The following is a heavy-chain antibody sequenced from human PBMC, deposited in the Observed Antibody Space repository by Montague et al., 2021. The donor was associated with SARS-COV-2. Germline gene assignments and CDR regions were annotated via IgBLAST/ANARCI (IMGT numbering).Heavy chain of an antibody. Sequence: SETLSLTCTVSGGSISSSSYYWGWIRQPPGKGLEWIGSIYYSGSTYYNPSLKSRVTIYVDTSKNQFSLKLSSVTAADTAVYYCARIPTSYYYDSKVAPATPDAFDIWGQGTMVTVSS. CDR1: GGSISSSSYY. J-gene: IGHJ3*02. CDR2: IYYSGST. D-gene: IGHD3-22*01. CDR3: ARIPTSYYYDSKVAPATPDAFDI. V-gene: IGHV4-39*01.